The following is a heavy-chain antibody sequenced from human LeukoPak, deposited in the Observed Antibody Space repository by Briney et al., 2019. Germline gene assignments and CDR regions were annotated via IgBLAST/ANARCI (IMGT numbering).Heavy chain of an antibody. V-gene: IGHV4-34*01. J-gene: IGHJ3*02. CDR2: INHSGST. Sequence: SETLSLTCAVYGGSFSGYYWSWIRQPPGKGLEWIGEINHSGSTNYNPSLKSRVTISVDMSKNQFSLKLSSVTAADTAVYYCARSTIVVVNAFDIWGQGTMVTVSS. CDR3: ARSTIVVVNAFDI. CDR1: GGSFSGYY. D-gene: IGHD3-22*01.